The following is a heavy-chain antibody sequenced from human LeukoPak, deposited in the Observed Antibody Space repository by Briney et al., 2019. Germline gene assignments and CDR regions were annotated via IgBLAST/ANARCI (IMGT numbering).Heavy chain of an antibody. CDR2: IYNSGIT. V-gene: IGHV4-59*02. CDR3: ARDHLPAGAPGYYMDV. CDR1: GGSVSSHF. J-gene: IGHJ6*03. D-gene: IGHD4/OR15-4a*01. Sequence: SETLSLTYTVSGGSVSSHFWSWIWQPPGKGLEWIGYIYNSGITNYNPSLKSRVTMSVDTPKNQFSLMLRSVTAADTAVYYCARDHLPAGAPGYYMDVWGKGTTVTVSS.